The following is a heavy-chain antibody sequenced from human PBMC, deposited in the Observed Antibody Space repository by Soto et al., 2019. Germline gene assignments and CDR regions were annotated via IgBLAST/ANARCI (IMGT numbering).Heavy chain of an antibody. V-gene: IGHV3-23*01. CDR2: ISGSGGST. CDR3: ARNFWSGYCIGGYGMDV. CDR1: GFTFSSYA. D-gene: IGHD3-3*01. J-gene: IGHJ6*02. Sequence: GGSLRLSCAASGFTFSSYAVSWVRQAPGKGLEWVSAISGSGGSTYYADSVKGRFTISRDNSKNTLYLQMNSLRAEDTAVYYCARNFWSGYCIGGYGMDVWGQGTTVTVSS.